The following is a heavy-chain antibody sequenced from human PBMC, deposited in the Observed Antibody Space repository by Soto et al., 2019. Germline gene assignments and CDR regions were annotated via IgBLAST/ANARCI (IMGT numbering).Heavy chain of an antibody. CDR3: ARATHGGMGWYFDL. CDR1: GGSISSYY. D-gene: IGHD3-16*01. Sequence: QVQLQESGPGLVKPSETLSLTRTVSGGSISSYYWSWIRQPPGKGLEWIGYIYYSGSTNYNPSLKRRVTISVDTSKNQFALKLSSVTAADTAVYYCARATHGGMGWYFDLWGRGTLVTVSS. V-gene: IGHV4-59*01. CDR2: IYYSGST. J-gene: IGHJ2*01.